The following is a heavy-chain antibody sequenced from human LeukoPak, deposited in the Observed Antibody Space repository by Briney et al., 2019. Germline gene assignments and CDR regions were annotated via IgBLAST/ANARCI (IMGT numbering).Heavy chain of an antibody. CDR1: GGSISSSSYY. Sequence: SETLSLTCTVSGGSISSSSYYWGWIRQPPGKGLEWIGSIYYSGSTCYNPSLKSRVTISVDTSKNQFSLKLSSVTAADTAVYYCARDLITISPFDYWGQGTLVTVSS. J-gene: IGHJ4*02. V-gene: IGHV4-39*07. D-gene: IGHD3-3*01. CDR2: IYYSGST. CDR3: ARDLITISPFDY.